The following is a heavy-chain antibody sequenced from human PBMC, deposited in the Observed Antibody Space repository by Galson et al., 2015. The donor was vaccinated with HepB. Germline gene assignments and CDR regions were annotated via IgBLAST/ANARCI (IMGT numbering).Heavy chain of an antibody. CDR1: GFTFSSYA. D-gene: IGHD3-22*01. Sequence: SLRLSCAASGFTFSSYAMHWVRQAPGEGLEYVSAISSNGGSTYYANSVKGRFTISRDNSKNTLYLQMGSLRAEDMAVYYCARGYDSSGYYYPFDYWGQGTLVTVSS. CDR3: ARGYDSSGYYYPFDY. V-gene: IGHV3-64*01. J-gene: IGHJ4*02. CDR2: ISSNGGST.